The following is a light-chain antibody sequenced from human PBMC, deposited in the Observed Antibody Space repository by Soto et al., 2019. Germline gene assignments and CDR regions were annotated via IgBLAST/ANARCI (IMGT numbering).Light chain of an antibody. CDR1: KLGDKY. J-gene: IGLJ2*01. CDR2: QDS. Sequence: SYELTQPPSVSVSPGQTASITCSGDKLGDKYACWYQQKPGQSTVLVIYQDSKRPEGIPERFSGSNSGNTATLTISGTQAMDAADYYCQAWDSSTAVFGGGTKLTVL. CDR3: QAWDSSTAV. V-gene: IGLV3-1*01.